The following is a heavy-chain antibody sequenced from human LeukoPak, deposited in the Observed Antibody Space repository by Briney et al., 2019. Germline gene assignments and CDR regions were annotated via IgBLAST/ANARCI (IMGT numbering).Heavy chain of an antibody. D-gene: IGHD1-1*01. V-gene: IGHV4-59*08. Sequence: SETLSLTCTVSGGSISSYYWSWIRQPPGKGLEWIGYIYYSGSTNYNPSLKSRVSISVDTSKNQFSLKLSSVTAADTAVYYCARRVQLVRSYIFDYWGQGTLVTVSS. CDR2: IYYSGST. CDR1: GGSISSYY. CDR3: ARRVQLVRSYIFDY. J-gene: IGHJ4*02.